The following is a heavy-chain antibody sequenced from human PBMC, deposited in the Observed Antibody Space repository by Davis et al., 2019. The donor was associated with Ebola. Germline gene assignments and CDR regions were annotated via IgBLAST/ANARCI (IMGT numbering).Heavy chain of an antibody. CDR3: ARDSGGYRHYYYYYMDV. CDR1: GGTFSSYA. V-gene: IGHV1-69*13. CDR2: IIPIFDTA. Sequence: AASVKVSCKASGGTFSSYAISWVRQAPGQGLEWMGGIIPIFDTAKYAQKFQGRVTITADESTSTAYMELSSPRSEDTAVYYCARDSGGYRHYYYYYMDVWGKGTTVTVSS. D-gene: IGHD2-15*01. J-gene: IGHJ6*03.